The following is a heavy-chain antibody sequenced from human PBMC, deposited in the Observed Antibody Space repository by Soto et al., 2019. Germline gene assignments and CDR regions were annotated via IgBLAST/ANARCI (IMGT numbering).Heavy chain of an antibody. D-gene: IGHD1-26*01. V-gene: IGHV4-31*03. CDR3: AREMSGSYPDYYYYGMDV. J-gene: IGHJ6*02. Sequence: QVQLQESGPGLVKPSQTLSLTCTVSGASINSGGYYWSWIRQLPGKGLEWIGYIYFSGSTYYNPSLESRVTISVDTSKNQFSLKLSSVTAADTAVYYCAREMSGSYPDYYYYGMDVWGQGTTVTVSS. CDR2: IYFSGST. CDR1: GASINSGGYY.